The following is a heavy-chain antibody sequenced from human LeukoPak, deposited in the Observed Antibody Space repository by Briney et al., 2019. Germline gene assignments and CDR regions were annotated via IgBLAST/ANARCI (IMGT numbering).Heavy chain of an antibody. J-gene: IGHJ4*02. CDR3: ARALPEDGYCSSTSCQKYFDY. CDR2: IYYSGST. CDR1: GGSISSGDYY. D-gene: IGHD2-2*01. V-gene: IGHV4-30-4*01. Sequence: SQTLSLTCTVSGGSISSGDYYWSWIRQPPGKGLEGIGYIYYSGSTYYNPSLKSRVNILVDTSKNQFSLKLSSVTAADTAVYYCARALPEDGYCSSTSCQKYFDYWGQGTLVTVSS.